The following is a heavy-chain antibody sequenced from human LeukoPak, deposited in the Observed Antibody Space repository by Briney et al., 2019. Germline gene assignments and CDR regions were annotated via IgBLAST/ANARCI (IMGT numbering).Heavy chain of an antibody. CDR1: NGPISSYY. Sequence: SETLSLTCTVSNGPISSYYWSWIRQPPGKGLEYIGYIYYNGNTNYSPSLKSRVTMSVDTSKNLFSLKVSSVTAADTAVYYCARGRSNYYGMDVWGQGTTVTVSS. CDR2: IYYNGNT. D-gene: IGHD1-26*01. CDR3: ARGRSNYYGMDV. J-gene: IGHJ6*02. V-gene: IGHV4-59*01.